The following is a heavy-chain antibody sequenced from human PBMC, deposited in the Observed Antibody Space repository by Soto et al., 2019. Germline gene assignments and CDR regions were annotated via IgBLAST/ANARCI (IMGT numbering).Heavy chain of an antibody. CDR3: AMSYCGGDCYPTFDY. CDR2: INAGNGNT. V-gene: IGHV1-3*01. J-gene: IGHJ4*02. D-gene: IGHD2-21*02. Sequence: QVQLVQSGAEVKKPGASVKVSCKASGYTFTSYAMHWGRQAPGQRLEWMGWINAGNGNTKYSQKFQGRVTITRDTSASTAYMELSSLRSEDTAVYYCAMSYCGGDCYPTFDYWGQGTLVTVSS. CDR1: GYTFTSYA.